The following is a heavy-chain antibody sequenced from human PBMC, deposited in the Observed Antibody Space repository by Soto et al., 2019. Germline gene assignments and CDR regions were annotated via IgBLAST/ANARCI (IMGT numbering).Heavy chain of an antibody. V-gene: IGHV3-15*07. Sequence: GGSLRLSCAASGFTFSNAWMSWARPAPGKGLEWVGRIKSKNDGGTIDYAAPVKGRFSISRDDSKNTLYLEMSSLKTEDTAVYYCISTIGYCSSASCSVIRSVDYWGQGTLVTVSS. CDR3: ISTIGYCSSASCSVIRSVDY. CDR2: IKSKNDGGTI. J-gene: IGHJ4*02. CDR1: GFTFSNAW. D-gene: IGHD2-2*01.